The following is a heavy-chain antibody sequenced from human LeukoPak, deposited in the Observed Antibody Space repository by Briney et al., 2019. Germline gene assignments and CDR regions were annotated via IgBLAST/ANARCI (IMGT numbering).Heavy chain of an antibody. V-gene: IGHV3-30-3*01. CDR3: ASEMATIQDY. Sequence: SGGSLRLSCAASGFTFSSYAMHWVRQAPGKGLEWVAVISYDGSNKYYADSVRGRFTISRDNSKNTLYLQMNSLRAEDTAVYYCASEMATIQDYWGQGTLVTVSS. CDR2: ISYDGSNK. D-gene: IGHD5-24*01. J-gene: IGHJ4*02. CDR1: GFTFSSYA.